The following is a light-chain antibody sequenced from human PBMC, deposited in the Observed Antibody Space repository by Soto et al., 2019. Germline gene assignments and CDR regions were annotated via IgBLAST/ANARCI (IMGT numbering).Light chain of an antibody. J-gene: IGKJ1*01. Sequence: DIQMTQSPSTLSGSVGDRVTITCRASHTISSWLAWYQQKPGKAPKLLIYKASTLKSGVSSRFSGSGSGTEFTLTISSLQPDDFASYYCQHYNSYSEAFGQGTKVELK. V-gene: IGKV1-5*03. CDR3: QHYNSYSEA. CDR1: HTISSW. CDR2: KAS.